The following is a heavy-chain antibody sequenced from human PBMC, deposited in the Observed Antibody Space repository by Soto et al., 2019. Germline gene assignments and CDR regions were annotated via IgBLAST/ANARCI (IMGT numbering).Heavy chain of an antibody. D-gene: IGHD6-19*01. CDR1: GFTFSDYA. V-gene: IGHV3-30*18. CDR2: VSHDGRNT. Sequence: VQLVESGGGVVQPGRSLRLSCAASGFTFSDYAMHWFRQAPGKWLEWVAVVSHDGRNTHYADSVKGRFTISRDSSKNTVSLEMTSLRAEDTAVYYCAKGGRQWLVTSDFNYWGQGALVTVSS. CDR3: AKGGRQWLVTSDFNY. J-gene: IGHJ4*02.